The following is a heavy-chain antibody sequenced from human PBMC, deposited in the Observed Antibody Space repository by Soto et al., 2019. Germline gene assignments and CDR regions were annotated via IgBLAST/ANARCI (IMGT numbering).Heavy chain of an antibody. CDR1: GGSISSGDYY. Sequence: SETLSLTCPVSGGSISSGDYYWSWIRQPPGKGLEGIGYIYYSGSTFYNPSLKNRVTISLNTSKIQFSLKLSSVTAAHTAEYYCVREGGDNRFEGWGQGTLVIVSS. CDR3: VREGGDNRFEG. D-gene: IGHD3-16*01. V-gene: IGHV4-30-4*01. CDR2: IYYSGST. J-gene: IGHJ5*02.